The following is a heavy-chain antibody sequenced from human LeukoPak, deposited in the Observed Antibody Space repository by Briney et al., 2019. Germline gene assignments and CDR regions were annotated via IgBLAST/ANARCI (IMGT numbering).Heavy chain of an antibody. D-gene: IGHD5-24*01. J-gene: IGHJ5*02. Sequence: GGSLRLSCAASGFTFSSYWMNWVRQAPGKGLEWVTSISGSGDDPSYADSVKGRFTISRDNSRNTLYLQMNSLRAEDTAVYYCAKQFVDIWGQGTLVTVSS. CDR2: ISGSGDDP. CDR3: AKQFVDI. V-gene: IGHV3-23*01. CDR1: GFTFSSYW.